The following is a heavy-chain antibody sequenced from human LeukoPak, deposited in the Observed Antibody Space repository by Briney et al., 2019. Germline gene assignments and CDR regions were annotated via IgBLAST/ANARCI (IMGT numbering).Heavy chain of an antibody. V-gene: IGHV3-9*01. CDR1: GFTFDDYA. Sequence: PGGSLRLSCAASGFTFDDYAMHWVQQAPGKGLEWVSGISWNSGSIGYADSVKGRFTISRNSAKTSLYLQMISLRAEDTAVYYCARHLSGVTGYTYGRGIDYWGQGTLVTVSS. J-gene: IGHJ4*02. CDR2: ISWNSGSI. D-gene: IGHD5-18*01. CDR3: ARHLSGVTGYTYGRGIDY.